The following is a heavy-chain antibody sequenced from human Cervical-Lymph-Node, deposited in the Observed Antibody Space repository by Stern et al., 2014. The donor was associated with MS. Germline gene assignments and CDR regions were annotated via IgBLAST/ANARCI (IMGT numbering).Heavy chain of an antibody. Sequence: VQLGQSGAEVKKPGESLKISCKGSGYNFTTYWIAWVRQMPGRGLEWMGLIYPGDSQTRYSPSFQGHVTMSADTSISTAYPQWSGLKASDTAIYYCARPSNSGLFLHHWGQGTLVTVSS. V-gene: IGHV5-51*01. CDR2: IYPGDSQT. CDR3: ARPSNSGLFLHH. CDR1: GYNFTTYW. D-gene: IGHD6-19*01. J-gene: IGHJ1*01.